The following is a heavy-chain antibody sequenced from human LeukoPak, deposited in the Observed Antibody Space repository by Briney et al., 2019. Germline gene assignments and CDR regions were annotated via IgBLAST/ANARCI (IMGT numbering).Heavy chain of an antibody. V-gene: IGHV1-69*13. CDR3: ARGEGREDIVVVPAAMFDY. D-gene: IGHD2-2*01. CDR1: GGTFSSYA. J-gene: IGHJ4*02. CDR2: IIPIFGTA. Sequence: ASVKVSCKASGGTFSSYAITWVRQAPGQGLEWMGGIIPIFGTANYAQKFQGRVTITADESTSTAYMELSSLRSEDTAVYYCARGEGREDIVVVPAAMFDYWGQGTLVTVSP.